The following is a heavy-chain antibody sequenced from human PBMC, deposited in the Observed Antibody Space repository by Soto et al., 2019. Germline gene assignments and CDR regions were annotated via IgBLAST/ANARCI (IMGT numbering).Heavy chain of an antibody. V-gene: IGHV4-31*03. D-gene: IGHD4-17*01. J-gene: IGHJ4*02. CDR1: GGSISSGGYY. Sequence: QVQLQESGPGLVKPSQTLSLTCTVSGGSISSGGYYWSWIRQHPGKGLEGIGYIYYSGSTYYNPSLQTRVNISGDTSENQFSLKLSAVTAADMAVYYCARAVLGTVTSYPDYWGQGTLVTVSS. CDR3: ARAVLGTVTSYPDY. CDR2: IYYSGST.